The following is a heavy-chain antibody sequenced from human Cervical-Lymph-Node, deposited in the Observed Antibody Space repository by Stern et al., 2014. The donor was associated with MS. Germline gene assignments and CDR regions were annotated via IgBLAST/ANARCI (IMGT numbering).Heavy chain of an antibody. V-gene: IGHV3-9*01. Sequence: EEQLVESGGGLVQPGRSLRLSCAASGFTFDDYAMHWVRQAPGKGLEWVSGISWNSGSIGYADSVKGRFTISRDNAKNSLYLQMNSLRAEDTALYYCAKSRGYLIDYWGQGTLVTVSS. CDR2: ISWNSGSI. CDR3: AKSRGYLIDY. CDR1: GFTFDDYA. D-gene: IGHD3-22*01. J-gene: IGHJ4*02.